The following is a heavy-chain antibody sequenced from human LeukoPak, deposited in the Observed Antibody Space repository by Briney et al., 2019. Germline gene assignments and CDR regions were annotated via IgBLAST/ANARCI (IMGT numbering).Heavy chain of an antibody. J-gene: IGHJ6*02. CDR2: ISYDGSNK. V-gene: IGHV3-30*18. CDR3: AKDLGGSGDFWSGYYDYYYSGMDV. Sequence: GGSLRLSCAASEFTFSSYGMHWVRQAPGKGLEWVAVISYDGSNKYYADSVKGRFTISRDSSKNTLYLQMNSLRTEDTAVFYCAKDLGGSGDFWSGYYDYYYSGMDVWGRGTTVTVSS. CDR1: EFTFSSYG. D-gene: IGHD3-3*01.